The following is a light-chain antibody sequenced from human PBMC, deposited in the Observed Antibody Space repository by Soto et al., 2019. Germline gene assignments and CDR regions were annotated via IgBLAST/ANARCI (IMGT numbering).Light chain of an antibody. J-gene: IGLJ1*01. CDR2: EVS. V-gene: IGLV2-18*01. CDR3: SLYTSENAYV. Sequence: QSALARPPSVSGSPGQSVTISCTGTSTDFVSYNRVSWYQRPSGTAPKLMIYEVSKRPSGVPDRFSGSKSGNTASLTISGLPAADEADYYCSLYTSENAYVFGTGTKGTVL. CDR1: STDFVSYNR.